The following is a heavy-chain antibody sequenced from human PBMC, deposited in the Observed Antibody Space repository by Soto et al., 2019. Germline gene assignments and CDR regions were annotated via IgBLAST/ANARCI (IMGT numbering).Heavy chain of an antibody. V-gene: IGHV3-53*01. Sequence: EVQLVESGGGLIQPGGSLRLSCAASGFTVSANYMSWVRQAPGKGLQWVSVIYSSGTTYYADSVKGRFTISRDNSKNTLYLQMNSLRADDTAVYYCARDRDSSGYYRSFDYWGQGTLVTVSS. CDR3: ARDRDSSGYYRSFDY. CDR2: IYSSGTT. D-gene: IGHD3-22*01. CDR1: GFTVSANY. J-gene: IGHJ4*02.